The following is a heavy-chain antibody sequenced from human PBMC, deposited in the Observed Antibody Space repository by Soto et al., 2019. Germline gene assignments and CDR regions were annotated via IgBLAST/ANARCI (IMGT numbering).Heavy chain of an antibody. Sequence: SPKVPCKASGDTFTSYGISWVRQAPGQGLEWRGWISAYNGNTNYAQKLQGRVTMTTDTSTSTAYMELRSLRSDDTAVYYCARIRRGWSYYYHGMDVWAHGTTDTVS. CDR3: ARIRRGWSYYYHGMDV. J-gene: IGHJ6*02. D-gene: IGHD6-19*01. V-gene: IGHV1-18*01. CDR2: ISAYNGNT. CDR1: GDTFTSYG.